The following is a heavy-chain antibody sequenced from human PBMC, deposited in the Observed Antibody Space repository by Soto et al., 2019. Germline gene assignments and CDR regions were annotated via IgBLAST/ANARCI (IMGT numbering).Heavy chain of an antibody. J-gene: IGHJ4*02. D-gene: IGHD3-22*01. CDR2: MYYSGTT. Sequence: SETLSLTCTVSGGSISGNYIYWGWIRQPPGKGLEWIGNMYYSGTTNNNPSLKSRVTISIDTSKNQFSLKLTSVTATDTAVYYCAGQHYYDSSGYYVVYWGQGTLVTVSS. CDR3: AGQHYYDSSGYYVVY. CDR1: GGSISGNYIY. V-gene: IGHV4-39*01.